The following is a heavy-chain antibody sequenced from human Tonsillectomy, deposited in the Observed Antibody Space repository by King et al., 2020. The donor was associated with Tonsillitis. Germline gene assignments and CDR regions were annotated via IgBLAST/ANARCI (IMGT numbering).Heavy chain of an antibody. J-gene: IGHJ2*01. CDR2: IYPDDSDT. CDR3: ARHAVGATYGHWYFDL. D-gene: IGHD1-26*01. CDR1: GYSFTSYW. V-gene: IGHV5-51*01. Sequence: QLVQSGAEVKKPGESLKISCKGSGYSFTSYWIGWVRQMPGKGLEWMGIIYPDDSDTRYSPSFQGQVTMSVDKSLSTAYLQWSSLKAPDTAMYYCARHAVGATYGHWYFDLWGRGTLVTVSS.